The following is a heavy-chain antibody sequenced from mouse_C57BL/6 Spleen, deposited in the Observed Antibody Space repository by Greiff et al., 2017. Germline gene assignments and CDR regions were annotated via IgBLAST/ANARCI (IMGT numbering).Heavy chain of an antibody. V-gene: IGHV14-3*01. CDR1: GFNIKNTY. CDR3: APPLRRALGYGMDY. Sequence: EVKLVESVAELVRPGASVKLSCTASGFNIKNTYMHWVKQRPEQGLEWIGRIDPANGNTKYAPKFQGKATITADTSSNTAYLQLSSLTSEDTAIYYCAPPLRRALGYGMDYWGQGTSVTVSS. D-gene: IGHD2-4*01. J-gene: IGHJ4*01. CDR2: IDPANGNT.